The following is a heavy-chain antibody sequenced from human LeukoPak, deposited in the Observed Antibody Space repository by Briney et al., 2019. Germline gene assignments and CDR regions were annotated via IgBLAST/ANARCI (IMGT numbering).Heavy chain of an antibody. D-gene: IGHD6-19*01. CDR3: ARHGSVFGWYWPELDP. CDR2: ISAYNGNT. J-gene: IGHJ5*02. Sequence: ASVKVSCKASGYTFTSYGITWVRQAPGQGLEWMGWISAYNGNTNYAQKLQGRVTMTTDTSTSTAYMELRSLRSDDTAVYFCARHGSVFGWYWPELDPWGQGTLVTVSS. CDR1: GYTFTSYG. V-gene: IGHV1-18*01.